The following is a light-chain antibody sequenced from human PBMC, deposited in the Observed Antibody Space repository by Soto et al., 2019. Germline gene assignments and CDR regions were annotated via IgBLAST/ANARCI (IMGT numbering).Light chain of an antibody. V-gene: IGLV1-47*01. CDR3: AAWDDSLSGGV. Sequence: QSVLTQPPSASGTPGQRVTISCSGSSSNIGSNYVYWYQQLPGTAPKLLIYRNSQRPSGVPDRFSGSKSGTSASLAISGLRSEDEADYYCAAWDDSLSGGVFGTGTKVTVL. CDR1: SSNIGSNY. CDR2: RNS. J-gene: IGLJ1*01.